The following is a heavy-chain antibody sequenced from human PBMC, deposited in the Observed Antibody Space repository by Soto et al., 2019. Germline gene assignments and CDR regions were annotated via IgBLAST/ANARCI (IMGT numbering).Heavy chain of an antibody. D-gene: IGHD1-1*01. CDR1: GFTFSTYG. J-gene: IGHJ3*02. V-gene: IGHV3-33*01. Sequence: QVQLVETGGGVVQPGGSLRLSCVASGFTFSTYGMHWVRQAQGKGLEWVAMTWYDGSNKYYEDSVKDRFTISRDNSKNTLYLQMNSLRDEDSAVYYCATELNDMQAFDIWGQGTMVTVSS. CDR2: TWYDGSNK. CDR3: ATELNDMQAFDI.